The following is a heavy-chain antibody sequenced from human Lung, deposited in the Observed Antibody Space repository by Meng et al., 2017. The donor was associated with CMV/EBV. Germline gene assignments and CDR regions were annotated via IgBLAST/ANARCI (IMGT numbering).Heavy chain of an antibody. J-gene: IGHJ4*02. Sequence: VQLQEAGPGLVKPPQTLSLTCSVSGGSISIGDSYWSWIRQPPGKGLEWIGYIYYSGSTYYNPSLRSRITISVDTSKNQFSLKLSSVTAADTAVYYCARDQYSSSSPFDYWGQGTLVTVSS. CDR3: ARDQYSSSSPFDY. D-gene: IGHD6-6*01. V-gene: IGHV4-30-4*01. CDR1: GGSISIGDSY. CDR2: IYYSGST.